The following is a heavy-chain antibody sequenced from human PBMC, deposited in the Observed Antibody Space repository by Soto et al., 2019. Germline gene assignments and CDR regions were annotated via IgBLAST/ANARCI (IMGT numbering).Heavy chain of an antibody. Sequence: ASVNVSCKASGGTFSSYAISWVRQAPGQGLEWMGGFIAMLGTPTYAKKVQGRATISADESLTSSYLELRSLRSEDTGVYFCARGAMANFDYWGQGTVVTVSS. V-gene: IGHV1-69*13. D-gene: IGHD5-18*01. J-gene: IGHJ4*02. CDR1: GGTFSSYA. CDR2: FIAMLGTP. CDR3: ARGAMANFDY.